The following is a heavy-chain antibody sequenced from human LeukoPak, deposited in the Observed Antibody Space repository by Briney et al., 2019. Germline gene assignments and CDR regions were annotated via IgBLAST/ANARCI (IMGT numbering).Heavy chain of an antibody. V-gene: IGHV4-39*07. CDR1: GGSISSSSYY. D-gene: IGHD6-13*01. J-gene: IGHJ6*03. CDR2: IYYSGST. Sequence: SETLSLTCTVSGGSISSSSYYWGWIRQPPGKGLEWIGSIYYSGSTYYNPSLKSRVTISVDTSKNQFSLKLSSVTAADTAVYYCATGMRYSSSWSYYYYMDVWGKGTTVTVSS. CDR3: ATGMRYSSSWSYYYYMDV.